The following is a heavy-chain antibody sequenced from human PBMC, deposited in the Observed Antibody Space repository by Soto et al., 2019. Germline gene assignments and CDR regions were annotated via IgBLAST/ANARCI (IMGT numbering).Heavy chain of an antibody. CDR1: GGTISSYA. Sequence: ASVKVSCKASGGTISSYAISWVRQAPGQGLEWMGGIIPIFGTANYAQKFQGRVTITADESTSTAYMELSSLRSEDTAVYYCAGSGYSNYYYYGMDVWGQGTTVTVSS. CDR3: AGSGYSNYYYYGMDV. V-gene: IGHV1-69*13. J-gene: IGHJ6*02. D-gene: IGHD3-3*01. CDR2: IIPIFGTA.